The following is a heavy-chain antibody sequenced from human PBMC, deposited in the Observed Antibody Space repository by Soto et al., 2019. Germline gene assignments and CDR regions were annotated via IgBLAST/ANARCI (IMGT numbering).Heavy chain of an antibody. CDR1: GYTFTSSG. D-gene: IGHD3-22*01. V-gene: IGHV1-18*01. J-gene: IGHJ4*03. Sequence: ASVKVSCKASGYTFTSSGMSWLRQDPGQGLEWMGWISAQTGSSEYAHRFQGRVTMNKARSTSTAYSDLRTLRSXDTAVYYCARAFFYQGSDSRCYSFEALAFWSQGSLVTVAS. CDR3: ARAFFYQGSDSRCYSFEALAF. CDR2: ISAQTGSS.